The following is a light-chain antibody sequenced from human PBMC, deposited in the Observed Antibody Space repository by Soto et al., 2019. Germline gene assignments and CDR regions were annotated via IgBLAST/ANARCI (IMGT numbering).Light chain of an antibody. CDR2: DNN. CDR3: GTWDSSLSVYV. CDR1: SSNIGNNY. J-gene: IGLJ1*01. V-gene: IGLV1-51*01. Sequence: QSVLTQPPSVSAAPGQKVTISCSGSSSNIGNNYVSWYQQLPGTAPKLLIYDNNKRPSGIPDRFSGSKSGTSATLGITGLQTGDEDDYYCGTWDSSLSVYVFGTGTRSPS.